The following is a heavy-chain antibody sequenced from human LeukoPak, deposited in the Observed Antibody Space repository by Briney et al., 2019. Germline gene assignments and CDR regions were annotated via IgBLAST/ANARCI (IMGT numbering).Heavy chain of an antibody. Sequence: PGGSLRLSCEASGFTFRGHWMSWVRQAPGEGLEWVANIEQDGSEKYYVDSVKGRFTISRDNAKNSLFLQMNSLRAEDTAVYYCARDRTSRRDYWGQGTLVTVSS. V-gene: IGHV3-7*01. J-gene: IGHJ4*02. CDR2: IEQDGSEK. CDR3: ARDRTSRRDY. CDR1: GFTFRGHW. D-gene: IGHD1-7*01.